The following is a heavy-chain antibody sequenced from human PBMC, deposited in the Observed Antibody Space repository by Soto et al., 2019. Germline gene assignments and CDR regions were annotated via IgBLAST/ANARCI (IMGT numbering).Heavy chain of an antibody. CDR1: GFTVSSTY. V-gene: IGHV3-53*01. CDR3: ARGWVGGTAGQH. D-gene: IGHD1-26*01. CDR2: IYTGGNT. J-gene: IGHJ1*01. Sequence: EVQLVESGGGLIQPGGSLRLSCAASGFTVSSTYMSWVRQAPRKGLEWVSVIYTGGNTYYADSVKGRFTISRDNSKNTLYLQMNNLRAEDTAVYYCARGWVGGTAGQHWGQGTLVTVSS.